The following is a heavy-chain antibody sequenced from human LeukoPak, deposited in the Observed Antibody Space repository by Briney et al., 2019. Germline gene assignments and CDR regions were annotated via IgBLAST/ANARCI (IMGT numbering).Heavy chain of an antibody. CDR3: ARAIT. V-gene: IGHV4-34*01. CDR2: INHSGST. D-gene: IGHD1-14*01. Sequence: KPSETLSLTCAVYGGSFSGYYWSWIRQPPGKGLEWIGEINHSGSTNHNPSLKSRVTISVDTSKNQFSLKLSSVTAADTAVYYCARAITWGQGTMVTVSS. CDR1: GGSFSGYY. J-gene: IGHJ3*01.